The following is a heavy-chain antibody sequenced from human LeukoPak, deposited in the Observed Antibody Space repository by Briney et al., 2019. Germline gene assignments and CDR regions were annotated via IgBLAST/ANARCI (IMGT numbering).Heavy chain of an antibody. Sequence: QPGGSLRLSCAASGFTFSGYGMHWVRQAPGKGLEWVAFIRYDGSNKYYADSVKGRFTISRDNSKNTLYLQMNSLRAEDTAVYYCAKVGDSSGYYQNYFDYWGQRTLVTVSS. CDR2: IRYDGSNK. V-gene: IGHV3-30*02. CDR3: AKVGDSSGYYQNYFDY. D-gene: IGHD3-22*01. CDR1: GFTFSGYG. J-gene: IGHJ4*02.